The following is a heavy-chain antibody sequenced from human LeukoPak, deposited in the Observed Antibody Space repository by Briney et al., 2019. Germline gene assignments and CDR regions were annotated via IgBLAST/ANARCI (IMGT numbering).Heavy chain of an antibody. D-gene: IGHD6-19*01. Sequence: KASETLSLTCTVSGGSISSYYWSWIRQPPGKGLEWIGYIYYSGSTNYNPSLKSRVTISVDTSKNQFSLKLSSVTAADTAVYYCARRGSGWARAFDIWGQGTMVTASS. CDR3: ARRGSGWARAFDI. CDR2: IYYSGST. V-gene: IGHV4-59*01. J-gene: IGHJ3*02. CDR1: GGSISSYY.